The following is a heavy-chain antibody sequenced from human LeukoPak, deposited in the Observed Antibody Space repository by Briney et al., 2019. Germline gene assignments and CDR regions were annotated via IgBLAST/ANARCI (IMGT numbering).Heavy chain of an antibody. Sequence: GGSLRLSCAASGFTFRNAWMSWVRQAPGKGLEWVGRIKNKTDGGTTDYAAPVKGRFTISRDDSKNTLYLQMNSLKAEDTAVYYCTTDPSGCSSTSCYYNWFDPWGQGTLVTVSS. J-gene: IGHJ5*02. D-gene: IGHD2-2*01. CDR1: GFTFRNAW. CDR2: IKNKTDGGTT. CDR3: TTDPSGCSSTSCYYNWFDP. V-gene: IGHV3-15*01.